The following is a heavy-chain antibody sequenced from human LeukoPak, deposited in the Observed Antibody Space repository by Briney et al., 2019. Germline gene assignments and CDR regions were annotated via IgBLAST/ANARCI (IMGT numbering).Heavy chain of an antibody. D-gene: IGHD3-10*01. V-gene: IGHV4-61*08. J-gene: IGHJ4*02. CDR3: ARAGGIRGSALDLDY. CDR2: ILHSGST. CDR1: GGSISSGGYY. Sequence: PSETLSLTCTVSGGSISSGGYYWSWIRQPPGKGLEWIGYILHSGSTNYNPSLKSRVTISLDTSKNQFSLKLNSVTAADTAVYYCARAGGIRGSALDLDYWGQGTLVTVSS.